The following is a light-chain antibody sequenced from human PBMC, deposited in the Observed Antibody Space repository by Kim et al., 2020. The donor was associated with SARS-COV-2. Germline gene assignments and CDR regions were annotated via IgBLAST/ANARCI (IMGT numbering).Light chain of an antibody. CDR3: SSXTIANTLV. V-gene: IGLV2-14*03. Sequence: SIPISCSXTSSXXGAXNYIXXYQXXXGKAPXXMIYXVNTRPSGVSNRFSGSKSGDTASLTISGLQAXXEADYYCSSXTIANTLVFGGGTQLTVL. J-gene: IGLJ3*02. CDR1: SSXXGAXNY. CDR2: XVN.